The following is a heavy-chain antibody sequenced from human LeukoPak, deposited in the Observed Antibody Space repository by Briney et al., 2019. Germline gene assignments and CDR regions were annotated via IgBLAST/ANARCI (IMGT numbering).Heavy chain of an antibody. Sequence: GSLRLSCAASGFTFSSYSMNWVRQAPGKGLEWVSFISSSSSYIYYADSVKGRITISRDNSKNTLYLQMNSLRADDTAVYNCATLFAVDYWGQGTLVTVSS. D-gene: IGHD2-21*01. CDR1: GFTFSSYS. V-gene: IGHV3-21*01. CDR2: ISSSSSYI. J-gene: IGHJ4*02. CDR3: ATLFAVDY.